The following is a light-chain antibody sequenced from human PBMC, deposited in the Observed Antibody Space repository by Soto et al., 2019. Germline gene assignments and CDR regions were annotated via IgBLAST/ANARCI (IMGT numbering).Light chain of an antibody. CDR1: QSVSSSD. J-gene: IGKJ1*01. V-gene: IGKV3-20*01. CDR2: DAS. CDR3: QQYGSSSWT. Sequence: VLTQSPGTLSLSPGERATLSCRASQSVSSSDLAWYQQKPGQAPRLLMYDASNRATGIPDRFSGSGSGTDFTLTISRLDPEDFAVYYCQQYGSSSWTFGQGTKVDIK.